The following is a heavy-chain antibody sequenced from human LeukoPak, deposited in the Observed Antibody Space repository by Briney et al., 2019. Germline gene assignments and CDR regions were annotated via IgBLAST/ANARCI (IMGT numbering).Heavy chain of an antibody. J-gene: IGHJ3*02. V-gene: IGHV4-39*01. CDR3: ARRGITGTTTMVYDAFDI. D-gene: IGHD1-20*01. CDR1: GGSISSGSYY. Sequence: SETLSLTCTVSGGSISSGSYYWGWIRQPPGKGLEWIGSIYYSGSTYYNPSLKSRVTISVDTSKNQFSLKLSSVTAADTAVYYCARRGITGTTTMVYDAFDIWGQETMVTVSS. CDR2: IYYSGST.